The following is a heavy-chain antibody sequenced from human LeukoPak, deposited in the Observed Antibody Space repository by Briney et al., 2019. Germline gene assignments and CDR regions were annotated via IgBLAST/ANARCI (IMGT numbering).Heavy chain of an antibody. CDR3: AKGDSSSYYYYGMDV. CDR2: ISGSGGST. Sequence: GGSLRLSCAASGFTFSSYAMSWVRQAPGKGLEWVSAISGSGGSTYYADSVKGRFTISRDNSKNTLYLQMSSLRAEDTAVYYCAKGDSSSYYYYGMDVWGQGTTVTVSS. V-gene: IGHV3-23*01. J-gene: IGHJ6*02. D-gene: IGHD6-13*01. CDR1: GFTFSSYA.